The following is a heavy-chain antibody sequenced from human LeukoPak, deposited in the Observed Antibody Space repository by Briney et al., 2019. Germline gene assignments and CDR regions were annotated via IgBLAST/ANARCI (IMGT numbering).Heavy chain of an antibody. CDR2: INTHNGDT. Sequence: ASVKVSCKASGYTFAIFGITWVRQAPGQGLEWMGWINTHNGDTNYAQKLQGRVTMTTDTSTSTAYMELRSLRSDDTAVYYCARDGYRLSGYFYYMDVWGKGTTVTVSS. J-gene: IGHJ6*03. D-gene: IGHD2-2*03. CDR1: GYTFAIFG. CDR3: ARDGYRLSGYFYYMDV. V-gene: IGHV1-18*01.